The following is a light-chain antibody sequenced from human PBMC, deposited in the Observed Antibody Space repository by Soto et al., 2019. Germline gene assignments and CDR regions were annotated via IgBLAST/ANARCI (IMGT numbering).Light chain of an antibody. CDR1: SSNIGSKY. Sequence: QSVLTQPPSASGTPGQRGTISGSGSSSNIGSKYVYWYQQLPGTAPKLLIYRNNQRPSGVPDRFSGSKSGTSASLAISGFRSEDEADYYCAAWDDSLSGSSVFGTGPKVNVL. V-gene: IGLV1-47*01. CDR2: RNN. CDR3: AAWDDSLSGSSV. J-gene: IGLJ1*01.